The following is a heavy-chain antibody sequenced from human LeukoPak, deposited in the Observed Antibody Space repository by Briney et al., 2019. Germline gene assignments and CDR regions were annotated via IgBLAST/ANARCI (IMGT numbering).Heavy chain of an antibody. J-gene: IGHJ4*02. CDR1: GFTFSTYW. V-gene: IGHV3-7*01. D-gene: IGHD3-10*01. CDR2: IKQDGSEK. Sequence: GGSLRLSCAAPGFTFSTYWMSWVRQAPGKGLEWVANIKQDGSEKYYVDSVKGRFTISRDNAKNSLYLQINSLRAEDTAVYYCTKTSGSYFFSGIDYWGQGTLVTVSS. CDR3: TKTSGSYFFSGIDY.